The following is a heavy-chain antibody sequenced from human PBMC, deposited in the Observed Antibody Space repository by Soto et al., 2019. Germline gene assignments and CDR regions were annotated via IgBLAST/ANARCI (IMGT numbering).Heavy chain of an antibody. CDR1: GGTFSSYA. J-gene: IGHJ2*01. Sequence: QVQLVQSGAEVKKPGSSVKVSCKTSGGTFSSYAINWVRQAPGQGLEWMGGIIPIFGTANYAQKFQGRITITADKSTNXVYMELRSLRSADTAVYYCASSPPPTVTMYSRYFDLWGRGTLVTVSS. CDR2: IIPIFGTA. V-gene: IGHV1-69*14. D-gene: IGHD4-17*01. CDR3: ASSPPPTVTMYSRYFDL.